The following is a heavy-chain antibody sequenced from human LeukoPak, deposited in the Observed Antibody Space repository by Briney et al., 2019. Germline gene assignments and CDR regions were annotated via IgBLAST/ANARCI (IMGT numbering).Heavy chain of an antibody. D-gene: IGHD1-26*01. CDR3: ARRYRPVLLSGSYYYFDY. J-gene: IGHJ4*02. Sequence: SETLSLTCTVSGGSISSSSYYWGWIRQPPGKGLEWIGEIYHSGSTNYNPSLKSRVIISVDESKNQFSLKLSSVTAADTAVYYCARRYRPVLLSGSYYYFDYWGQGTLVTVSS. V-gene: IGHV4-39*07. CDR2: IYHSGST. CDR1: GGSISSSSYY.